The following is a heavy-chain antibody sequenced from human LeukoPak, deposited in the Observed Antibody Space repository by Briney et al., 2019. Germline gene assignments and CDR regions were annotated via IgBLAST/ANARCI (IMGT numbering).Heavy chain of an antibody. CDR1: GYTFTSYD. CDR2: MNPNSGNT. V-gene: IGHV1-8*01. Sequence: GAPVKVSCKASGYTFTSYDINWVRQATGQGLEWMGWMNPNSGNTGYAQKFQGRVTMTRNTSISTAYMELSSLRSEDTAVYYCARSLVPAAADEFDYWGQGTLVTVSS. D-gene: IGHD2-2*01. J-gene: IGHJ4*02. CDR3: ARSLVPAAADEFDY.